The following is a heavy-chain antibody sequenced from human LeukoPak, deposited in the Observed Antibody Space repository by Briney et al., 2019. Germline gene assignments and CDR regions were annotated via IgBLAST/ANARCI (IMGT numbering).Heavy chain of an antibody. V-gene: IGHV4-34*01. J-gene: IGHJ4*02. Sequence: SETLSLTCAVYGGSFSGYYRSWIRQPPGKGLEWIGEINHSGSTNYNPSLKSRVTISVVTSKNQFSLKLSSVTAADTAVYYCARGATKNIVLMVYATLFDYWGQGTLVTVSS. CDR1: GGSFSGYY. CDR3: ARGATKNIVLMVYATLFDY. CDR2: INHSGST. D-gene: IGHD2-8*01.